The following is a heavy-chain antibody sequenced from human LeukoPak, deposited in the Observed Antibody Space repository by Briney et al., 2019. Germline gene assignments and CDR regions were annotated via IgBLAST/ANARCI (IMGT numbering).Heavy chain of an antibody. Sequence: PGRSLRLSCAASGFTFDDYAMHWVRQAPGKGLEWVAVISYDGSNKYYADSVKGRFTISRDNARNSLYLQMNSLRAEDTAVYYCARGEWSSSPFDYWGQGTLVTVSS. J-gene: IGHJ4*02. V-gene: IGHV3-30*03. CDR2: ISYDGSNK. D-gene: IGHD6-6*01. CDR1: GFTFDDYA. CDR3: ARGEWSSSPFDY.